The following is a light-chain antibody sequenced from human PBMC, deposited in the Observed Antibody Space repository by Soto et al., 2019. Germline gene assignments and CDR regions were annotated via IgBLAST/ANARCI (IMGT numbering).Light chain of an antibody. CDR1: QSISLW. Sequence: DIHMTQSPSTLSASVGDRVTITCRASQSISLWVAWYQQKPGRAPNLLIYKTSSLETGVPSRFSCSGSGTEFTLTISSLQPDDFATYYCPHYKDYSWTFGQGTKVEVK. CDR2: KTS. J-gene: IGKJ1*01. V-gene: IGKV1-5*03. CDR3: PHYKDYSWT.